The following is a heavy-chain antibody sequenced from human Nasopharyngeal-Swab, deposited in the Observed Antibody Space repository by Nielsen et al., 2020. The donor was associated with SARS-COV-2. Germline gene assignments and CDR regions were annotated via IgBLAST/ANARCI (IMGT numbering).Heavy chain of an antibody. V-gene: IGHV3-74*01. J-gene: IGHJ3*02. CDR2: IANDGSGT. CDR3: GTVFEI. Sequence: GGSLRLSCVPSGFSLNINWMHWVRQVPGKGLMWVARIANDGSGTSYADSVRGRFTISRDDTKNTGYLQMNSLIAEDTSVYYCGTVFEIWGQGTMVTVSS. D-gene: IGHD4-17*01. CDR1: GFSLNINW.